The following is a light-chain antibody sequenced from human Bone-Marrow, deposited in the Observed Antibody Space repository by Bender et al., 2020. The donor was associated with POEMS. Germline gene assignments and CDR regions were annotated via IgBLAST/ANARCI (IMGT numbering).Light chain of an antibody. CDR2: DVT. V-gene: IGLV2-11*01. CDR1: SSDVGNYNY. Sequence: QSALTQPRSVSGSPAQSVTISCTGTSSDVGNYNYVSWYQQHPGTAPKLIIYDVTRRPSGVPDRFSGSKSGNTASLTISGLQAEDEADYYCSSYRSSKSYVFGSGTKVTVL. CDR3: SSYRSSKSYV. J-gene: IGLJ1*01.